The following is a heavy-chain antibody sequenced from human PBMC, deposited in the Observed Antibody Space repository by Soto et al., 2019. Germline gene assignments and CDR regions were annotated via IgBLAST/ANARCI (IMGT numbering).Heavy chain of an antibody. Sequence: ASVKVSCKASGYTVTSYYIHWVRQAPGQGFEWIGIINPGAGGRSYAQKFQGRVTLTTDTPTSTVYMEMRSLTSDDTAVYYCARDPEYLSDATAVPESASFDYWGQGTLVTVSS. CDR1: GYTVTSYY. D-gene: IGHD1-1*01. V-gene: IGHV1-46*01. CDR2: INPGAGGR. CDR3: ARDPEYLSDATAVPESASFDY. J-gene: IGHJ4*02.